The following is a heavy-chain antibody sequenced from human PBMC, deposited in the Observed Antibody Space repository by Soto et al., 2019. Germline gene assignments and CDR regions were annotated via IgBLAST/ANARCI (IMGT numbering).Heavy chain of an antibody. CDR2: INAGNGNT. V-gene: IGHV1-3*01. D-gene: IGHD3-9*01. J-gene: IGHJ6*02. CDR3: ARDEVDYDILTGLRDYYGMDV. Sequence: GASVKVSCKASGYTFTSYAMHWVRQAPGQRLEWMGWINAGNGNTKYSQKFQGRVTITRDTSASTAYMELSSLRSEDTAVYYCARDEVDYDILTGLRDYYGMDVWGQGTTVTVSS. CDR1: GYTFTSYA.